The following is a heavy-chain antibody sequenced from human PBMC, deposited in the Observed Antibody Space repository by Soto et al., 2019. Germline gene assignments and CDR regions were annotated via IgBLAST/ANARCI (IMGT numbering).Heavy chain of an antibody. CDR3: ATLRGLGVVSPYFDY. J-gene: IGHJ4*02. Sequence: PSETLSLTCSVSGDSISSDYWSWIRQPPGKGLEWIGSIYYSGSTYYNPSLKSRVTISVDTSKNQFSLKLRSVTAADTAVYFCATLRGLGVVSPYFDYWGQGLMVTVSS. CDR2: IYYSGST. V-gene: IGHV4-59*05. D-gene: IGHD3-10*01. CDR1: GDSISSDY.